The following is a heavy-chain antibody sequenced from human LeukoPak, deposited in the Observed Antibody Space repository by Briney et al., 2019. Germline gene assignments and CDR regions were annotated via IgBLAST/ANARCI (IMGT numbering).Heavy chain of an antibody. CDR2: INHSGST. V-gene: IGHV4-34*01. D-gene: IGHD5-24*01. Sequence: SETLSLXCAVYGGSFSGYYWSWIRQPPGKGLEWIGEINHSGSTNYNPSLKSRVTISVDTSKNQFSLKLSSVTAADTAVYYCARKNYNGYFDYWGQGALVTVSS. CDR3: ARKNYNGYFDY. J-gene: IGHJ4*02. CDR1: GGSFSGYY.